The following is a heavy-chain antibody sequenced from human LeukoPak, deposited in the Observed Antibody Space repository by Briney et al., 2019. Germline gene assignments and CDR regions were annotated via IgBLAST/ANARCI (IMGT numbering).Heavy chain of an antibody. D-gene: IGHD3-3*01. CDR2: IKQDGSEK. J-gene: IGHJ4*02. CDR3: ARDVDFWSGTFGY. Sequence: GGSLRLSCAASGFTFSSYWMSWVRQAPGKGLEWVANIKQDGSEKYYVDSVKGRLTISRDNAKNSLYLQMNSLRAEDTAVYYCARDVDFWSGTFGYWGQGTLVTVSS. V-gene: IGHV3-7*01. CDR1: GFTFSSYW.